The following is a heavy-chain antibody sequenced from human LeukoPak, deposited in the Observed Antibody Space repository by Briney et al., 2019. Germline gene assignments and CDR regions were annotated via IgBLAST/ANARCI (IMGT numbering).Heavy chain of an antibody. CDR1: GFTFSSYA. CDR2: ISYDGSNK. Sequence: GRSLRLSCAASGFTFSSYALHWVRQAPGKGLVGVAVISYDGSNKYYADSVKGRFTISRDNSKNTLYLQMNSLRAEETPVYYCAREAVAGNFDYWGQGTLVTVSS. J-gene: IGHJ4*02. V-gene: IGHV3-30*04. D-gene: IGHD6-19*01. CDR3: AREAVAGNFDY.